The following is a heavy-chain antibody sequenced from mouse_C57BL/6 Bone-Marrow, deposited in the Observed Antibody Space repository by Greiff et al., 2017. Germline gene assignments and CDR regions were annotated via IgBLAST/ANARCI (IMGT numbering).Heavy chain of an antibody. CDR2: INPDSSTI. J-gene: IGHJ3*01. D-gene: IGHD1-1*01. CDR3: ARMYYYGCFAY. CDR1: GFDFSRYW. Sequence: EVKVEESGGGLVQPGGSLKLSCAASGFDFSRYWMSWVRQAPGKGLEWIGEINPDSSTINYTPSLKDKFIISRDNAKNTLYLQMSKVRSEDTALYYCARMYYYGCFAYWGQGTLVTVSA. V-gene: IGHV4-1*02.